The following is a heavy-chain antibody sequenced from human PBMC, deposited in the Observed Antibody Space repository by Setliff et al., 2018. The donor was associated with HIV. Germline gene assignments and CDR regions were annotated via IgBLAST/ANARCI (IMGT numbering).Heavy chain of an antibody. Sequence: NPSETLSLTCTVYGGFIKNSNYYWGWIRQPPGKGLEWIGNIHYSGSTYYNPSLKSRVTISVDTSKNQFSLKLSSVTAADRAVYYCARDNSYYYGSGSHYWYGMDVWGQGTTVTVSS. D-gene: IGHD3-10*01. CDR3: ARDNSYYYGSGSHYWYGMDV. CDR2: IHYSGST. V-gene: IGHV4-39*02. J-gene: IGHJ6*01. CDR1: GGFIKNSNYY.